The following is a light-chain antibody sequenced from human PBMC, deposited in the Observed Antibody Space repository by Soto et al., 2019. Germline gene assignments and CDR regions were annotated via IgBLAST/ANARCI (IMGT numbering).Light chain of an antibody. CDR2: RAS. J-gene: IGKJ3*01. CDR1: QIINTW. Sequence: DIQMTQSPSPLSASVGDRATITCRASQIINTWLAWYQQKPGKAPKLLIYRASNLVNGVPSRFSGSGSGTEFTLTISSLQPDDFSIYYCQQYETSSGTFGPGTKVDL. V-gene: IGKV1-5*03. CDR3: QQYETSSGT.